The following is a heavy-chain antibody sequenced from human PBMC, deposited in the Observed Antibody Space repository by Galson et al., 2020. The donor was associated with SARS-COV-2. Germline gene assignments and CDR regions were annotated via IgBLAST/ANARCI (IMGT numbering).Heavy chain of an antibody. CDR2: ISGSDPGP. CDR3: AKSPLGKCSGARCYHLDY. CDR1: GFTFSTYA. J-gene: IGHJ4*02. D-gene: IGHD2-2*01. V-gene: IGHV3-23*01. Sequence: GRSLRLSCAASGFTFSTYAMSWVRQAPGTRLEWVSAISGSDPGPYHADSVKGRFTISRVNSYNTLYLQMNNLRAEDTAVYYCAKSPLGKCSGARCYHLDYWGQGTLVTVSS.